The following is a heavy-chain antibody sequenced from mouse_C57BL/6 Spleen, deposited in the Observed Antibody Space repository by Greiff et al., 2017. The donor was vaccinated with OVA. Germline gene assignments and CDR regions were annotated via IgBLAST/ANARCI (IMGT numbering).Heavy chain of an antibody. J-gene: IGHJ1*03. CDR1: GYSFTDYN. CDR3: ASFYDGYYDFDV. D-gene: IGHD2-3*01. V-gene: IGHV1-39*01. CDR2: INPNYGTT. Sequence: VQLQQSGPELVKPGASVKISCKASGYSFTDYNMNWVKQSNGTSLEWIGVINPNYGTTSYNQKFKGKATLTVDQSSSTAYMPLNSLTSEDSAVYYCASFYDGYYDFDVWGTGTTVTVSS.